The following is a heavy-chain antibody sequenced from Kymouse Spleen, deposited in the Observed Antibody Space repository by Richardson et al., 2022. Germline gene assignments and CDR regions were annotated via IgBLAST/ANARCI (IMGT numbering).Heavy chain of an antibody. Sequence: QVQLVESGGGVVQPGRSLRLSCAASGFTFSSYGMHWVRQAPGKGLEWVAVIWYDGSNKYYADSVKGRFTISRDNSKNTLYLQMNSLRAEDTAVYYCARAPVAVAP*LLGPGNPGHRLL. D-gene: IGHD6-19*01. CDR3: ARAPVAVAP*L. V-gene: IGHV3-33*01. J-gene: IGHJ4*02. CDR1: GFTFSSYG. CDR2: IWYDGSNK.